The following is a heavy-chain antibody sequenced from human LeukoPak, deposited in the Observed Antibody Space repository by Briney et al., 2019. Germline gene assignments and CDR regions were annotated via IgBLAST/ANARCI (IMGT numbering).Heavy chain of an antibody. D-gene: IGHD3-16*01. CDR2: ISYDGSNK. V-gene: IGHV3-30*18. CDR1: GFTFSSYG. J-gene: IGHJ4*02. CDR3: AKAQAYGGFDY. Sequence: GGSLRLSCPASGFTFSSYGMHWVRQAPGKGLGWVAVISYDGSNKYYADSVKGRFTISRDNSKNTLYLQMNSLRAEDTAVYYCAKAQAYGGFDYWGQGTLVTVSS.